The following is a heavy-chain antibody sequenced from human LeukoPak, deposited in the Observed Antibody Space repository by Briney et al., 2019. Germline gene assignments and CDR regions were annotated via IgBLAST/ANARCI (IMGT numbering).Heavy chain of an antibody. D-gene: IGHD6-19*01. Sequence: ASVKVSCKASGYTFTSYGISWVRQAPGQGLEWMGWISAYNGNTNYAQKLQGRVTMTTDTSTSTAYMELRSLRSDDTAVYYCARDSGGAPVWLGNYYYYGVDVWGQGTTVTVSS. CDR2: ISAYNGNT. V-gene: IGHV1-18*01. J-gene: IGHJ6*02. CDR3: ARDSGGAPVWLGNYYYYGVDV. CDR1: GYTFTSYG.